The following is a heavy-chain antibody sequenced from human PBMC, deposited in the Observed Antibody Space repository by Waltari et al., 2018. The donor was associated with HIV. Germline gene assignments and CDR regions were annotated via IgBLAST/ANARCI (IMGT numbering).Heavy chain of an antibody. CDR1: GFTFSHYG. CDR3: VRDKGDSSFDWYFDV. J-gene: IGHJ2*01. V-gene: IGHV3-33*01. Sequence: QVQLVDSGGGVVQPGRSLRLSCAASGFTFSHYGLHWVRQTPGRGLEWLAVIWSDGTNKYYADSVKGRFTISRDNSKNTLFLQMNKLRVEDTAVYYCVRDKGDSSFDWYFDVWGRGTLVTVSS. CDR2: IWSDGTNK. D-gene: IGHD1-26*01.